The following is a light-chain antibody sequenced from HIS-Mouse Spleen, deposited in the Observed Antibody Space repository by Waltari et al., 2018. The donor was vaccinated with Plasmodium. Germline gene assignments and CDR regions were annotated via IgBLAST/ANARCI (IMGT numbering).Light chain of an antibody. Sequence: QSALTQPRSVSGSPGQSVTISCTGTSSDVGGYNYVSWYQQHPGKAPQLMIYDVSKRPSGVPDRFSGSKSGKTASLTSSGLQAEDDADYYCCSYAGSYTGVFGGGTKLTVL. CDR2: DVS. CDR1: SSDVGGYNY. V-gene: IGLV2-11*01. J-gene: IGLJ2*01. CDR3: CSYAGSYTGV.